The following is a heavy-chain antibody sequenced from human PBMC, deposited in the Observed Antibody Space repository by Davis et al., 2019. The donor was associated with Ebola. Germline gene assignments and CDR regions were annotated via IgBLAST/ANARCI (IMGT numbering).Heavy chain of an antibody. D-gene: IGHD1-1*01. CDR3: ARGTVTTDY. J-gene: IGHJ4*02. Sequence: PSETLSLTCAVYGGSFSGYYWSWIRQHPGKGLEWIGYIYYSGSTYYNPSLKSRVTISVDTSKNQFSLKLSSVTAADTAVYYCARGTVTTDYWGQGTLVTVSS. CDR2: IYYSGST. CDR1: GGSFSGYY. V-gene: IGHV4-31*11.